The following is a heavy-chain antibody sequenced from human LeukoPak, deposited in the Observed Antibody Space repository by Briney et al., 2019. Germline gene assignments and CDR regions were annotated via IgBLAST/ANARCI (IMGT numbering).Heavy chain of an antibody. CDR2: IYYSGST. J-gene: IGHJ4*02. CDR3: ARVTGYTIEDYFDY. D-gene: IGHD3-9*01. Sequence: QSSETLSLTCTVSGGSISSYYWSWIRQPPGKGLEWIGYIYYSGSTNYNPSLKSRVTISVKTSKNQFSLKLRSVTAADTAVYYCARVTGYTIEDYFDYWGQGTLVTVSS. V-gene: IGHV4-59*01. CDR1: GGSISSYY.